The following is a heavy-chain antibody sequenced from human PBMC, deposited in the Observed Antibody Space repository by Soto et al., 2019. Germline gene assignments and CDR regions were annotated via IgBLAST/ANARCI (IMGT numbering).Heavy chain of an antibody. CDR2: IYHSGST. CDR1: GGSISSGGYS. V-gene: IGHV4-30-2*01. Sequence: SETLSLTCAVSGGSISSGGYSWSWIRQPPGKGLEWIGYIYHSGSTYYNPSLKSRVTISVDTSKNQFSLKLSSVTAADTAVYYCARVINRARGYYYYGMDVWGQGTTVTVSS. D-gene: IGHD3-10*01. CDR3: ARVINRARGYYYYGMDV. J-gene: IGHJ6*02.